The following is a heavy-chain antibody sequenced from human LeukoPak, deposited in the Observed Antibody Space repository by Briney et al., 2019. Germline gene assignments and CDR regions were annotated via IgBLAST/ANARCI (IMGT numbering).Heavy chain of an antibody. Sequence: SETLSLTCAVYGGSFSSYYWGWIRQPPGKGLEWIGSIYYSGSTYYNPSLKSRVTISVDTSKNQFSLKLSSVTAADTAVYYCARNTGQQWLVRDYYYYMDVWGKGTTVTVSS. CDR3: ARNTGQQWLVRDYYYYMDV. CDR2: IYYSGST. D-gene: IGHD6-19*01. J-gene: IGHJ6*03. V-gene: IGHV4-39*07. CDR1: GGSFSSYY.